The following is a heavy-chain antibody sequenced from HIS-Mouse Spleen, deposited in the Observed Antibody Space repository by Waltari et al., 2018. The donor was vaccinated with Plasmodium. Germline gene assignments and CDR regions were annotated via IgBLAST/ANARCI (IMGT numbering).Heavy chain of an antibody. CDR1: GFPFSSYW. D-gene: IGHD6-13*01. CDR3: ASSWYWYFDL. V-gene: IGHV3-7*01. CDR2: IKQDGSEK. Sequence: EVQLVESGGGLVQPGGSLRLSCAASGFPFSSYWMRWVRQAPGKGLEWVDNIKQDGSEKYYVDSVKGRFTISRDNAKNSLYLQMNSLRAEDTAVYYCASSWYWYFDLWGRGTLVTVSS. J-gene: IGHJ2*01.